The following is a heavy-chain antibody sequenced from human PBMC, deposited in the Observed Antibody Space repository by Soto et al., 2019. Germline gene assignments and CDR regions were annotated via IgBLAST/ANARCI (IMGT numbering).Heavy chain of an antibody. Sequence: EVQLVESGGGLVKPGGSLRLSCAASGFTFNASNMNWVRQAPVKGLEWVSSITSTSLYIYYTDSIKGRFTISRDNAKNSLYLQMDSLRAEDTAVYYCARDGEQHLVLDYYYAMDVWGQGTTVTVSS. V-gene: IGHV3-21*01. J-gene: IGHJ6*02. CDR2: ITSTSLYI. CDR1: GFTFNASN. D-gene: IGHD3-10*01. CDR3: ARDGEQHLVLDYYYAMDV.